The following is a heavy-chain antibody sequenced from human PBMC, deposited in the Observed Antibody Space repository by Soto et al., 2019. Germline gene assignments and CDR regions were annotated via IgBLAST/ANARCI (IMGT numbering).Heavy chain of an antibody. V-gene: IGHV3-30*18. D-gene: IGHD6-6*01. CDR2: ISYDGGIE. J-gene: IGHJ6*02. Sequence: QAQLVESGGGVVQTGRSLRLSCAASGFPFSNYGMHWVRQAPGKGLEWVAVISYDGGIEYYTDSVKGRFTISRDNSKNTLYLQTNSLRAEDTALYYCAKDWGSSSRDYYYGMDVWGRGTTVTVS. CDR3: AKDWGSSSRDYYYGMDV. CDR1: GFPFSNYG.